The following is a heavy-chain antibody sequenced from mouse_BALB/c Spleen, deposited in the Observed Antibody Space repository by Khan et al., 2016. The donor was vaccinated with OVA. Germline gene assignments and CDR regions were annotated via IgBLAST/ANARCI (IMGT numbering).Heavy chain of an antibody. D-gene: IGHD6-1*01. CDR2: INPYIGET. J-gene: IGHJ2*01. Sequence: EVQLQQSGPELVRPGASVKISCTASGYSFTGYIMNWVMQSHGKSLEWIGRINPYIGETFYNQRFKDKATLTVDESSSTAHMELRSLASEDSAVYYCTRIYRSDFDYWGQGTTLTVSS. CDR3: TRIYRSDFDY. V-gene: IGHV1-20*02. CDR1: GYSFTGYI.